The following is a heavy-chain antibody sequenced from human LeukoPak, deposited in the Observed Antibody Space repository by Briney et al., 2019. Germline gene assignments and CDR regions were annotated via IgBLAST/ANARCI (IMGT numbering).Heavy chain of an antibody. CDR2: ISYDGSNK. Sequence: PGRSLRLSCAASGFTFSCYGMHWVRQAPGKGLEWVAVISYDGSNKYYADSVKGRFTISRDNSKNTLYLQMNSLRAEDTAVYYCAKTGYSYGGLDYWGQGTLVTVSS. J-gene: IGHJ4*02. V-gene: IGHV3-30*18. CDR1: GFTFSCYG. CDR3: AKTGYSYGGLDY. D-gene: IGHD5-18*01.